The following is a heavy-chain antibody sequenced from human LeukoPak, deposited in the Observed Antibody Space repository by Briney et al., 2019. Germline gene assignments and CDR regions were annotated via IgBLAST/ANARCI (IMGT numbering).Heavy chain of an antibody. J-gene: IGHJ3*02. D-gene: IGHD6-19*01. Sequence: GGSLRLSCAASGFTFSSYSMNWVRQAPGKGLEWVSSISSSSSYIYYADSVKRRFTISRDNAKNSLYLQMNSLRAEDTAVYYCARDLGGSSGWYGNAFDIWGQGTMVTVSS. CDR3: ARDLGGSSGWYGNAFDI. CDR1: GFTFSSYS. V-gene: IGHV3-21*01. CDR2: ISSSSSYI.